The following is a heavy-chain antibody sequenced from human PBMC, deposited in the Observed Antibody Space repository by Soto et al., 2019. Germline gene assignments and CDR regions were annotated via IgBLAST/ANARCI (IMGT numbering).Heavy chain of an antibody. CDR1: GFTFSSYW. Sequence: GGSLRLSCVASGFTFSSYWMSWVRQAPGKGLEWVANIKQDGSEKYYVDSVKGRFTISRDNAKNSLYLQMNSLRAEDTAVYYCARDLSPGIFFYMDVWGKGTTVTVSS. J-gene: IGHJ6*03. CDR3: ARDLSPGIFFYMDV. V-gene: IGHV3-7*01. D-gene: IGHD1-26*01. CDR2: IKQDGSEK.